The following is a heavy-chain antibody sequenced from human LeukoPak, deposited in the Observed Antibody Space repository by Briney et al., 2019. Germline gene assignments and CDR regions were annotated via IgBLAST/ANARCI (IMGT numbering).Heavy chain of an antibody. V-gene: IGHV4-34*01. CDR3: AREPYAFDI. J-gene: IGHJ3*02. Sequence: SETLSLTCAVYGGSFSGYYWSWIRQPPGKGLQWIGEINHSGSTNYNPSLKSRVTISLDTSKDQFSLKLSSVTAADTAVYYCAREPYAFDIWGQGTMVTVSS. CDR1: GGSFSGYY. CDR2: INHSGST.